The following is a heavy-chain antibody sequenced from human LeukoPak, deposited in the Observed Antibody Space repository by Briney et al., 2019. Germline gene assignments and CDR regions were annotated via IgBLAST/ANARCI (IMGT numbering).Heavy chain of an antibody. V-gene: IGHV3-33*01. CDR2: IWYDGTNK. D-gene: IGHD6-19*01. CDR1: GFTFSSHG. J-gene: IGHJ4*02. CDR3: ARDRQWMVFDY. Sequence: PGGSLRLSCAASGFTFSSHGMHWVRQAPGKGLEWVAVIWYDGTNKYYADSVKGRSTISRDNSKNTLYLQMNSLGAEDTAVYYCARDRQWMVFDYWGQGTLVTVSS.